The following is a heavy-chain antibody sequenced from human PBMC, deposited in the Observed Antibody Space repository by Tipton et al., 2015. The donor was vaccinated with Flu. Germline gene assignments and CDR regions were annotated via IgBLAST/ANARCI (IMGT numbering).Heavy chain of an antibody. CDR1: GDSVGSAYY. V-gene: IGHV4-38-2*01. CDR3: ARHTGDSVRGLIDY. Sequence: TLSLTCSVSGDSVGSAYYWGWIRQSPGKGLEWIGNSYHTGNTYYNPTLKSRVTISVDRSKNQFSLKLISVTAADTAVYYCARHTGDSVRGLIDYWGQGTLVTVSS. CDR2: SYHTGNT. J-gene: IGHJ4*02. D-gene: IGHD3-10*02.